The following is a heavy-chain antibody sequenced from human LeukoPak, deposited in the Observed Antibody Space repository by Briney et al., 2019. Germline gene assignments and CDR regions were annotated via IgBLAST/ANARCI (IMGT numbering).Heavy chain of an antibody. J-gene: IGHJ4*02. D-gene: IGHD6-6*01. Sequence: GGSLRLSCAASGFTFSSYAMHWVRQAPGKGLEWVAVISYDGSNKYYADSVKGRFTISRDNSKNTLYLQMNSLRAEDTAVYYCAREEYEYSSSSATFDYWGQGTLVTVSS. CDR2: ISYDGSNK. V-gene: IGHV3-30*04. CDR1: GFTFSSYA. CDR3: AREEYEYSSSSATFDY.